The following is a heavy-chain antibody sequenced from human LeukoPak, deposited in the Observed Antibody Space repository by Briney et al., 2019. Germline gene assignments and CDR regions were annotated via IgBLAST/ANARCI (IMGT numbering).Heavy chain of an antibody. Sequence: ASVKVSCKASGYNFITYGISWVRQAPGQGLEWMGWINTNTGNPTYAQGFTGRFVFSLDTSVSTAYLQISSLKAEDTAVYYCARGSGGSNYYANLGHFDYWGQGTLVTVSS. CDR3: ARGSGGSNYYANLGHFDY. CDR1: GYNFITYG. V-gene: IGHV7-4-1*02. D-gene: IGHD3-10*01. CDR2: INTNTGNP. J-gene: IGHJ4*02.